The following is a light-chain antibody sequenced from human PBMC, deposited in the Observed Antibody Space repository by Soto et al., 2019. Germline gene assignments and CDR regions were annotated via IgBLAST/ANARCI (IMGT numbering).Light chain of an antibody. CDR1: QSVSGN. J-gene: IGKJ3*01. Sequence: EIVMTQSPASLSVSPGGTATLSCSASQSVSGNLAWSQQKPGQAPRLRIYGASTRASGVPARFSGSGSGNEFTLSIRSRQSEDIAVYYCQQYNQGTPGITFGPGNKVNLK. CDR3: QQYNQGTPGIT. CDR2: GAS. V-gene: IGKV3-15*01.